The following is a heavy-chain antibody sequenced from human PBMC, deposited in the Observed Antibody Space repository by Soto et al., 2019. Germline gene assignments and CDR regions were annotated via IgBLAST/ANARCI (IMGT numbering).Heavy chain of an antibody. CDR2: ISSSGDSA. D-gene: IGHD1-1*01. CDR3: ARPRGYEVFDAVDI. CDR1: GFIFSTYA. V-gene: IGHV3-23*01. J-gene: IGHJ3*02. Sequence: GGSLRLSCAASGFIFSTYAMNWVRQAPGKGLEWVSAISSSGDSAYYAESVRGRFTISRDNSINTLYLQMRSLRPDDTALCYCARPRGYEVFDAVDIGGQEAMVTVSS.